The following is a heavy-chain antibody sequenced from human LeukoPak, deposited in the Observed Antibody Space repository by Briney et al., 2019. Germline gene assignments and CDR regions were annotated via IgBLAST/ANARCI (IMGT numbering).Heavy chain of an antibody. J-gene: IGHJ4*02. V-gene: IGHV3-7*04. CDR3: ARDRGLFDY. CDR1: GFRFSNYW. Sequence: PRGSLTLSCAATGFRFSNYWMTWVRQAPGQGLEWVANIKQGGSEKQYVGSVKGRFTISRDNAKNSLYLQMNSLRAEDTAVYYCARDRGLFDYWGQGTLVTVSS. D-gene: IGHD3-10*01. CDR2: IKQGGSEK.